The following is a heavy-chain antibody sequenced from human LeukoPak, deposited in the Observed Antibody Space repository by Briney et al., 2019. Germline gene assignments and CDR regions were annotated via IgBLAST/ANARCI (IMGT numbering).Heavy chain of an antibody. Sequence: PSQTLSLTWTVSGGSISGYYWSWIRQPAGKGLEWIGRVYTSGSTHYNPSLKTRVTMSVDTSKNQFSLKLSSVTAADTAVYYCARLITGTTTAFDIWGQGTMVTVSS. CDR1: GGSISGYY. J-gene: IGHJ3*02. D-gene: IGHD1-7*01. CDR3: ARLITGTTTAFDI. V-gene: IGHV4-4*07. CDR2: VYTSGST.